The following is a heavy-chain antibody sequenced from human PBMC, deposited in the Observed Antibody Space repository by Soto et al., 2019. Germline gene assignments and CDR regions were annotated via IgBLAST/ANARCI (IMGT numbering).Heavy chain of an antibody. V-gene: IGHV1-69*13. Sequence: GASVKVSCKASGGTFSSYAISWVRQAPGQGLEWMGGIIPIFGTANYAQKFQGRVTITADESTSTAYMELSSLRSEDTAVYYCASSPGGDPPDYWGQGTLVTVSS. CDR1: GGTFSSYA. CDR3: ASSPGGDPPDY. CDR2: IIPIFGTA. D-gene: IGHD2-21*02. J-gene: IGHJ4*02.